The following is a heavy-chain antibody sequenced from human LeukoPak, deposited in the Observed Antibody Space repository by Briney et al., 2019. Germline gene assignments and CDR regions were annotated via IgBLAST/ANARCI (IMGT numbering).Heavy chain of an antibody. CDR1: GYTFTNYD. Sequence: EASVKVSCKASGYTFTNYDINWVRQASGQGLDWMGWMNPNSGNTGYAQKFQGRVTMTRNTSISTAYTELSSLRSEDTAVYYCARGPGCTSTSCPCYFDYWGQGTLVTVSS. CDR3: ARGPGCTSTSCPCYFDY. V-gene: IGHV1-8*01. D-gene: IGHD2-2*01. CDR2: MNPNSGNT. J-gene: IGHJ4*02.